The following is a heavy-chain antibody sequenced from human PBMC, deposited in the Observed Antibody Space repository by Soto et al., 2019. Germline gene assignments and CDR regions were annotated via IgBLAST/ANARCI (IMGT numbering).Heavy chain of an antibody. CDR3: VREDWHRFDS. CDR1: GFMFSAYW. V-gene: IGHV3-7*01. D-gene: IGHD2-21*01. Sequence: EVQLVESGGRLVQPGGSLRLSCAASGFMFSAYWMSWVSQDPGKGLEWVATISGGASDKFYVDSVKGRFTISRDDSKNQLYLQMNSLRDEETAVYYWVREDWHRFDSWGQGTLVTVSS. J-gene: IGHJ4*02. CDR2: ISGGASDK.